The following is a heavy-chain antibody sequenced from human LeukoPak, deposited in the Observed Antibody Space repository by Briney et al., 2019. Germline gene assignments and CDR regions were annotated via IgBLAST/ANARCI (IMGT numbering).Heavy chain of an antibody. D-gene: IGHD3-22*01. J-gene: IGHJ6*03. V-gene: IGHV3-23*01. Sequence: PGGSLRLSCAASGFTFSNFAMIWVRQAPGKGLEWVSGISGSGGRTYDADSVKGRFTISRDNSKNTLYLQMSSLRAEDTAVYYCAKGDHYYDTSGDYYMDVWGKGTTVTVSS. CDR1: GFTFSNFA. CDR3: AKGDHYYDTSGDYYMDV. CDR2: ISGSGGRT.